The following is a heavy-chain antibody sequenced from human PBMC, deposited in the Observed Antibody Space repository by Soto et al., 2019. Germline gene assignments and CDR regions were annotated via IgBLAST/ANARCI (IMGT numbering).Heavy chain of an antibody. CDR2: INPSGGST. Sequence: QVQLVQSGAEVKKPGASVKVSCKASGYTFTSYYMHWVRQAPGQGLEWMGIINPSGGSTSYAQKFQGRVHMTRDTSTSTVYMELSSLRSEDTAVYYCARVVRSLYFDYWGQGTLVTVSS. CDR3: ARVVRSLYFDY. V-gene: IGHV1-46*03. CDR1: GYTFTSYY. J-gene: IGHJ4*02.